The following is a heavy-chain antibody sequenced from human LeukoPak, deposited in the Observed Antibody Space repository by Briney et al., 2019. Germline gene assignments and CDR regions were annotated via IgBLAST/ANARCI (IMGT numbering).Heavy chain of an antibody. D-gene: IGHD3-10*01. CDR1: GFAVSSNY. J-gene: IGHJ3*02. Sequence: AGGSLRLSCAASGFAVSSNYMSWVRQAPGKGLEWVSGINWNGGSTGYADSVKGRFTISRDNAKNSLYLQMNSLRAEDTALYYCARDNGYGYGSGSSDAFDIWGQGTMVTVSS. V-gene: IGHV3-20*04. CDR3: ARDNGYGYGSGSSDAFDI. CDR2: INWNGGST.